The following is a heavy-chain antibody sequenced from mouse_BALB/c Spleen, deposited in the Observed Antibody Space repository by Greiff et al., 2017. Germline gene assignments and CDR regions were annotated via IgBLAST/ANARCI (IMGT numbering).Heavy chain of an antibody. Sequence: EVQGVESGGGLVQPGGSLKLSCAASGFTFSSYTMSWVRQTPEKRLEWVAYISNGGGSTYYPDTVKGRFTISRDNAKNTLYLQMSSLKSEDTAMYYCAREGDGYYALDYWGQGTSVTVSS. CDR2: ISNGGGST. V-gene: IGHV5-12-2*01. CDR1: GFTFSSYT. J-gene: IGHJ4*01. D-gene: IGHD2-3*01. CDR3: AREGDGYYALDY.